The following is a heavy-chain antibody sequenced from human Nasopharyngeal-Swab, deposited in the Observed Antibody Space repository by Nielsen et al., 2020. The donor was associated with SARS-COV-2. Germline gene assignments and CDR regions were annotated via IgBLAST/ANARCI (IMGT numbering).Heavy chain of an antibody. D-gene: IGHD6-19*01. CDR2: ISYDGSNK. CDR3: ARDSSIWAVAGTFFDY. Sequence: GESLKISCAASGFTFSSYAMHWVRQAPGKGLEWVAVISYDGSNKYYADSVKGRFTISRDNSKNALYLQMNSLRAEDTAVHYCARDSSIWAVAGTFFDYWGQGTLVTVSS. J-gene: IGHJ4*02. V-gene: IGHV3-30-3*01. CDR1: GFTFSSYA.